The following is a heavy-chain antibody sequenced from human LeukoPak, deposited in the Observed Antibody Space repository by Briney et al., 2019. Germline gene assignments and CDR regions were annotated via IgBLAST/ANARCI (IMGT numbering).Heavy chain of an antibody. J-gene: IGHJ3*02. CDR1: GFTFSSYG. CDR3: AKNYYDSSGYYWRTNDAFDI. V-gene: IGHV3-23*01. CDR2: ISGSGGST. D-gene: IGHD3-22*01. Sequence: GGSLRLSCAASGFTFSSYGMSWVRQAPGKGLEWVSAISGSGGSTYYADSVKGRFTISRDNSKNTLYLQMNSLRAEDTAVYYCAKNYYDSSGYYWRTNDAFDIWGQGTMVTVSS.